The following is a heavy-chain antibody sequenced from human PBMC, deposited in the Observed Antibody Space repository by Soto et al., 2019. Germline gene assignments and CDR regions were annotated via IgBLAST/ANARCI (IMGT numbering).Heavy chain of an antibody. Sequence: QVQLVQSGAEVKRPGSSVKVSCKASGDTFAFYSINWVRQAPGLGLEWMGRINPILSMSNYAQRFQGRVTMTADKSTSTAYIVLNSLRSEDTAIYYCATSYGSGYRAFDYWGQGALVTLSS. J-gene: IGHJ4*02. CDR2: INPILSMS. CDR1: GDTFAFYS. D-gene: IGHD3-10*01. V-gene: IGHV1-69*02. CDR3: ATSYGSGYRAFDY.